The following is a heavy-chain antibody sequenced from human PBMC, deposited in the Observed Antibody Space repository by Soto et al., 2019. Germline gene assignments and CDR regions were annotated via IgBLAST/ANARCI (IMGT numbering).Heavy chain of an antibody. Sequence: QVQLQESGPGLVKPSQTLSLTCTVSGGSISSGGYYWSWIRQHPGKGLEWIGYIYYSGSTYYNPYLKSRVTISVDTSKNQFSLKLSSVTAADTAVYYCARDVHYYGSGSYGMDVWGQGTTVTVSS. CDR2: IYYSGST. CDR3: ARDVHYYGSGSYGMDV. J-gene: IGHJ6*02. V-gene: IGHV4-31*03. CDR1: GGSISSGGYY. D-gene: IGHD3-10*01.